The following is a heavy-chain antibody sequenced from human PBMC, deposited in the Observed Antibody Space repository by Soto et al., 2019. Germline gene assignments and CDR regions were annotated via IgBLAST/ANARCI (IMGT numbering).Heavy chain of an antibody. CDR2: IGSSSSYI. CDR1: GFTFSSYS. J-gene: IGHJ5*02. V-gene: IGHV3-21*01. CDR3: ARDPGVRGGGWYDP. D-gene: IGHD3-10*01. Sequence: EVQLVESGGGLVKPGGSLRLSCAASGFTFSSYSLNWVRQAPGKGLEWVSSIGSSSSYIYYADSVKGRFTISRDNAKNSLYLQMNSLRAEDTAVYYCARDPGVRGGGWYDPWGQGTLVTVSS.